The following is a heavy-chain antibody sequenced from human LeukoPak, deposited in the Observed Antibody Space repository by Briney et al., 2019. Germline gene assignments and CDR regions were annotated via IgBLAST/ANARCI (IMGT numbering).Heavy chain of an antibody. CDR2: IYHSGST. CDR3: ARSGIRGSSWCRALYYFDY. V-gene: IGHV4-34*01. CDR1: GGSFSGYY. Sequence: SETLSLTCAVYGGSFSGYYWSWIRQPPGKGLEWIGEIYHSGSTNYNPSLKSRVTISVDTSKNQFSLKLSSVTAADTAVYYCARSGIRGSSWCRALYYFDYWGQGTLVTVSS. D-gene: IGHD6-13*01. J-gene: IGHJ4*02.